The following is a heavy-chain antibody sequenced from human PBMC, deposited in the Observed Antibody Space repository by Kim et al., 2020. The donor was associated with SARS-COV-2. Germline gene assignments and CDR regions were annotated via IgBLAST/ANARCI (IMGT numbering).Heavy chain of an antibody. J-gene: IGHJ4*02. Sequence: GGSLRLSCTTSGFTFGDYAASWVRQAPGKGLEWLTFITSKAHGGTTEYAPSVKGRFTISRDDSKSIAYLQMNSLKTEDTAVYYCTREDSSGGDWGRGTLV. D-gene: IGHD6-19*01. CDR2: ITSKAHGGTT. CDR3: TREDSSGGD. V-gene: IGHV3-49*04. CDR1: GFTFGDYA.